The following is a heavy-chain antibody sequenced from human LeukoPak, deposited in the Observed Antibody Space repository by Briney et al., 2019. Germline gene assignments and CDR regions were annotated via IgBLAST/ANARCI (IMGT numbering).Heavy chain of an antibody. J-gene: IGHJ5*02. Sequence: ASVKVSCKASGYTFTSYAMHWVRQAPGQRLEWMGWINAGNGNTKYSQKFQGRVTITRDTSASTAYMELSSLRSEDTAVYYCARDYYGSGPKKGGWFDPWGQGPLVTVSS. CDR1: GYTFTSYA. V-gene: IGHV1-3*01. D-gene: IGHD3-10*01. CDR2: INAGNGNT. CDR3: ARDYYGSGPKKGGWFDP.